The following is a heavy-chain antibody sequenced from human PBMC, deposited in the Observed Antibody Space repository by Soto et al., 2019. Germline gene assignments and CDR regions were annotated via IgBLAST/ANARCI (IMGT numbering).Heavy chain of an antibody. V-gene: IGHV3-23*01. Sequence: GGSLRLSCAASGFTVSSNYMSWVRQAPGKGLEWVSVISGSGGSTYYADSVKGRFTISRDNSKNTLYLQMNSLRAEDTAVYYCAKDLETGDPVYFDYWGQGTLVTVSS. CDR1: GFTVSSNY. CDR3: AKDLETGDPVYFDY. J-gene: IGHJ4*02. D-gene: IGHD7-27*01. CDR2: ISGSGGST.